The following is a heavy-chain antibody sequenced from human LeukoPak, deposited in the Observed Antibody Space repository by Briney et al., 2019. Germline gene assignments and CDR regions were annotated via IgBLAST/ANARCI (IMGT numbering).Heavy chain of an antibody. V-gene: IGHV3-48*01. CDR2: ISSSSSTI. Sequence: GGSLRLSCAASGFTFSSYSMNWVRQAPGKGLEWVSYISSSSSTIYYADSVKGRFTISRDNAKNSLYLQMNSLRAEDTAVYYCARDLGRPHRGVDAFDIWGQGTMVTVSS. J-gene: IGHJ3*02. D-gene: IGHD1-26*01. CDR1: GFTFSSYS. CDR3: ARDLGRPHRGVDAFDI.